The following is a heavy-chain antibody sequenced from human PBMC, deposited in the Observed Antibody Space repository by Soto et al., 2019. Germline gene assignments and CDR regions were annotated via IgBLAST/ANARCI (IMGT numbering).Heavy chain of an antibody. Sequence: QVQLAQSPAEVKKPGASVRVSCKASGYTFIKYGIAWVRQAPGQGLEWMGWISPYDDKTINAQTFQGRVTLTADRSTSIFYLDMRRLKSNDTVVYYCARGGYYDKVWGKLSHYGLDKWGQGTSVTVSS. CDR3: ARGGYYDKVWGKLSHYGLDK. CDR1: GYTFIKYG. J-gene: IGHJ6*02. D-gene: IGHD3-16*01. V-gene: IGHV1-18*01. CDR2: ISPYDDKT.